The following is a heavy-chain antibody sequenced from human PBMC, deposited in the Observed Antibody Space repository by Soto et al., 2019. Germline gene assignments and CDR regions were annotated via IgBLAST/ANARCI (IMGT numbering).Heavy chain of an antibody. D-gene: IGHD2-2*02. V-gene: IGHV1-2*02. Sequence: AASVKVSCKASGYTFTGYYMHWVRQAPGQGLEWMGWINPNSGGTNYAQKFQGRVTMTRDTSISTAYMELSRLRSDDTAVYYCARASYCSSTSCYTGGMDVWGQGTTVTVSS. J-gene: IGHJ6*02. CDR2: INPNSGGT. CDR3: ARASYCSSTSCYTGGMDV. CDR1: GYTFTGYY.